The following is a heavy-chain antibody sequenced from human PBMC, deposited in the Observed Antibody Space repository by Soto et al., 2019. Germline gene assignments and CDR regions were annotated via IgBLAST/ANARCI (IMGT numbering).Heavy chain of an antibody. J-gene: IGHJ2*01. CDR3: ARDRCSSSSCARGYWYFDL. CDR1: VYTFTSYA. D-gene: IGHD2-2*01. Sequence: ASVKVSCKASVYTFTSYAMHWVRQAPGQRLEWMGWINAGNGNTKYSQKFQGRLTITADKSTSTAYMELRSLRFEDTAVYYCARDRCSSSSCARGYWYFDLWGRGTPVTVPS. CDR2: INAGNGNT. V-gene: IGHV1-3*01.